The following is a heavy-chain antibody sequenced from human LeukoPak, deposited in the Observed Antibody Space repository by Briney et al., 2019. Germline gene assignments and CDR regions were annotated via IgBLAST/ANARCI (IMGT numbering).Heavy chain of an antibody. V-gene: IGHV3-21*06. Sequence: GGSLRLSCAASGFTVSSNYMSWVRQAPGKGLEWVSSISSRSSYIFYADSVKGRFSISRDNAKNSLYLQMTTLRVEDTAVYYCVREITMSGGFDPWGQGTLVTVSS. CDR1: GFTVSSNY. CDR3: VREITMSGGFDP. CDR2: ISSRSSYI. J-gene: IGHJ5*02. D-gene: IGHD3-10*02.